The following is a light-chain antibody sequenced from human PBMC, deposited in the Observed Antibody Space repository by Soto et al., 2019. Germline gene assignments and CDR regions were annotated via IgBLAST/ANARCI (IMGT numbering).Light chain of an antibody. CDR1: QSVSDS. CDR3: QEYYYSRT. J-gene: IGKJ1*01. V-gene: IGKV1-5*01. Sequence: DIQMTQSPSTLSASVGDTVTITCRASQSVSDSLAWYQVKPGEAPKLLIFDVSNLETGVPSRFSGSGSGTEFSLTIRGLQPDDFATYYCQEYYYSRTFGQGTKVEIK. CDR2: DVS.